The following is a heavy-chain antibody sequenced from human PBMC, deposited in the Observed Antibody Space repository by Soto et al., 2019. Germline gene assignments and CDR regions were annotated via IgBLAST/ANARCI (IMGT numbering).Heavy chain of an antibody. CDR2: ISSSSSTI. V-gene: IGHV3-48*02. D-gene: IGHD3-22*01. CDR3: ARVGSDSSGYRAFDI. CDR1: GFTFSSYS. Sequence: GGSLRLSCAASGFTFSSYSMNWVRQAPGKGLEWVSYISSSSSTIYYADSVKGRFTISRDNAKNSLYLQMNSLRDEDTAVYYCARVGSDSSGYRAFDIWGQGXMVTVSS. J-gene: IGHJ3*02.